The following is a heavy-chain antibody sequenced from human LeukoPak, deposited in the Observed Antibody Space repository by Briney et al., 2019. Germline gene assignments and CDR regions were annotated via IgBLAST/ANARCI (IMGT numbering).Heavy chain of an antibody. CDR2: IKQDGSEK. V-gene: IGHV3-7*01. D-gene: IGHD6-19*01. CDR3: ARDLSSGWYFIHAFDI. CDR1: GFTFSSYW. Sequence: GGSLRLSCAASGFTFSSYWMSWVRQAPGKGLEWVANIKQDGSEKYYVDSVKGRFTISRDNAKNSLYLQMNSLRAEDTAVYYCARDLSSGWYFIHAFDIWGQGTMVTVSS. J-gene: IGHJ3*02.